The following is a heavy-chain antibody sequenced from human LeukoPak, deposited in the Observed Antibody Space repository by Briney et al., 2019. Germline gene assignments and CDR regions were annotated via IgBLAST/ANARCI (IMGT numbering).Heavy chain of an antibody. J-gene: IGHJ3*02. Sequence: SETLSLTCTVSGGSISSGTYYWYWIRQPAGKGLEWIGRIYTSGITNYNPSLKSRVTISVDTSKNQFSLKLSSVTAADTAVYYCAKEVGATVDAFDIWGQGTMVTVSS. V-gene: IGHV4-61*02. D-gene: IGHD1-26*01. CDR3: AKEVGATVDAFDI. CDR2: IYTSGIT. CDR1: GGSISSGTYY.